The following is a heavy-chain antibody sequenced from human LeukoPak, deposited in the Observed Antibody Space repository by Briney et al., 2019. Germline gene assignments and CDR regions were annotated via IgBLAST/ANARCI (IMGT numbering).Heavy chain of an antibody. CDR3: AKDGVVTITFDY. Sequence: GGSLRLSCAASGFMFSSYAMTWVRQAPGKGLEWVSVISGSGGSTYYGDSVKGRFTISRDNSKNTLYLQMNSLRAEDTAVYYCAKDGVVTITFDYWGQGTLVTVSS. V-gene: IGHV3-23*01. D-gene: IGHD3-16*01. J-gene: IGHJ4*02. CDR1: GFMFSSYA. CDR2: ISGSGGST.